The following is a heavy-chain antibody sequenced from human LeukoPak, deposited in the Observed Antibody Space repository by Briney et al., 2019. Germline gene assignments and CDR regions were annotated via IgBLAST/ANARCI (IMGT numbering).Heavy chain of an antibody. V-gene: IGHV1-8*01. CDR2: MHTNSGNT. D-gene: IGHD3-16*01. CDR1: GYTFTSYD. CDR3: ARGGVTYYDYVWGSSYGMDV. J-gene: IGHJ6*02. Sequence: ASVTVSFMASGYTFTSYDINWVRPAAGQGRAWMGWMHTNSGNTGYAQKFQGRVTMTRNTSISTAYMELSSLRSEDTAVYYCARGGVTYYDYVWGSSYGMDVWGQGTTVTVSS.